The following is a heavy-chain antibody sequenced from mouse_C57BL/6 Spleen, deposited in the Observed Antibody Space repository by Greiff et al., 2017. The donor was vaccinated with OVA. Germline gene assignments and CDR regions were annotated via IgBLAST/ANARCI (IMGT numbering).Heavy chain of an antibody. Sequence: VKLMESGPELVKPGASVKISCKASGYTFTDYYINWVKQRPGQGLEWIGWIFPGSGSTYYNEKFKGKATLTVDKSSSTAYMLLSSLTSEDSAVYFCARSDDYDGGGYAMDYWGQGTSVTVSS. D-gene: IGHD2-4*01. V-gene: IGHV1-75*01. CDR2: IFPGSGST. J-gene: IGHJ4*01. CDR1: GYTFTDYY. CDR3: ARSDDYDGGGYAMDY.